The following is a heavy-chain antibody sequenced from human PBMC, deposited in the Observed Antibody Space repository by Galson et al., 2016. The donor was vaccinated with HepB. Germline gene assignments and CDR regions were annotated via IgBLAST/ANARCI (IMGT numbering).Heavy chain of an antibody. CDR1: GGTFSNYR. J-gene: IGHJ4*02. D-gene: IGHD2-21*02. Sequence: SVKVSCKASGGTFSNYRIDWVRQAPGQGLEWMGGIIPVSCTPNYAQKFQVRVTITADESTSSSYMEVSSLKSEDTAVYYCARGGPSNQALLFPEPLRTWGQGTLVTVTS. V-gene: IGHV1-69*13. CDR3: ARGGPSNQALLFPEPLRT. CDR2: IIPVSCTP.